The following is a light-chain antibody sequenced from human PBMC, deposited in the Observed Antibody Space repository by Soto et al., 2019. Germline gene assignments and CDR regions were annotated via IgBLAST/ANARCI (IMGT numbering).Light chain of an antibody. J-gene: IGLJ1*01. Sequence: QSALTQPRSVSGSPGQSVTISCTGTTSDIGAYNYVSWYQQHPGKAPKLIIYGVSKRPSGVPERFSGSKSDSTASLTISGLQDEDEADYYCVSYTTSASYVFGTGTKLTVL. CDR3: VSYTTSASYV. V-gene: IGLV2-11*01. CDR1: TSDIGAYNY. CDR2: GVS.